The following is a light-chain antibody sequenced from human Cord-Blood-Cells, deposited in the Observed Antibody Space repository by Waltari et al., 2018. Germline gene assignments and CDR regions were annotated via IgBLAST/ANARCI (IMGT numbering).Light chain of an antibody. J-gene: IGLJ3*02. CDR3: QSADSSGTYPV. CDR1: RFTTQY. V-gene: IGLV3-25*02. CDR2: KDS. Sequence: SYQVSQPPSVSVYPGRTVRIPCSGERFTTQYASWYQQKPGQAPVLVIYKDSERPSGIPERFSGSSSGTTVTLTISGVQAEDEADYYCQSADSSGTYPVFGGGTKLTVL.